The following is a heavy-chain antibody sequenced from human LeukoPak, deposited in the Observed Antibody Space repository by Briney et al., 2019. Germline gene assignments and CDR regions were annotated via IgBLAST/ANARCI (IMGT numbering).Heavy chain of an antibody. CDR2: MYFSGST. D-gene: IGHD6-13*01. CDR1: GGSISSSNW. CDR3: LRVAAGGTK. J-gene: IGHJ4*02. Sequence: SETLSLTCAVSGGSISSSNWWSWVRQPPGNGLEWIGYMYFSGSTNYNPSLKSRVAISVDTSKNQISLELSSVTAADTALYYCLRVAAGGTKWGQGTLATVSS. V-gene: IGHV4-4*02.